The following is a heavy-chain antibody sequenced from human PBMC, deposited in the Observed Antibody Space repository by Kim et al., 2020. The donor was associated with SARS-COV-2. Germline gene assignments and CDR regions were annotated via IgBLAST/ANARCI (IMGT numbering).Heavy chain of an antibody. Sequence: SETLSLTCAVSYGSVTSSDWWSWVRQPPGKGLEGIGEVYRSGITNYNPSLKSRVTIALDKSNNQFSLRLSSVTAADTAVYYCARVDRGFYYYYGMDVWGQGTTVTVSS. CDR3: ARVDRGFYYYYGMDV. CDR1: YGSVTSSDW. D-gene: IGHD5-12*01. V-gene: IGHV4-4*02. J-gene: IGHJ6*02. CDR2: VYRSGIT.